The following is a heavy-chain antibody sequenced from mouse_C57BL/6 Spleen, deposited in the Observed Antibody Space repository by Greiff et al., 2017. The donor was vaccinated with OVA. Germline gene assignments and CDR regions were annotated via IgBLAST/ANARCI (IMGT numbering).Heavy chain of an antibody. Sequence: VQLVESGAELARPGASVKLSCKASGYTFTSYGISWVKQRTGQGLEWIGEIYPRSGNTYYNEKFKGKATLTADKSSSTAYMELRSLTSEDSAVYFCAREPPPITTVVVPGDYWGQGTTLTVSS. V-gene: IGHV1-81*01. CDR3: AREPPPITTVVVPGDY. CDR1: GYTFTSYG. J-gene: IGHJ2*01. D-gene: IGHD1-1*01. CDR2: IYPRSGNT.